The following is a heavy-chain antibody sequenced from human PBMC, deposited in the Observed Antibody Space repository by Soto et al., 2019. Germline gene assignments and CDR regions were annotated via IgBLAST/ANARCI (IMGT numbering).Heavy chain of an antibody. J-gene: IGHJ5*02. CDR1: GFSLSTNGVG. CDR2: IYWDDDK. D-gene: IGHD3-3*01. CDR3: AHRRSSESWSGYYNGFDP. V-gene: IGHV2-5*02. Sequence: QITLKESGPPLVRPTQTLTLTCTFSGFSLSTNGVGVGWIRQPPGKALEWLALIYWDDDKRYSPSLQSRLTITKDSSKNQVVLTMTNMDPVDTGTYYCAHRRSSESWSGYYNGFDPWGQGTLVTVSS.